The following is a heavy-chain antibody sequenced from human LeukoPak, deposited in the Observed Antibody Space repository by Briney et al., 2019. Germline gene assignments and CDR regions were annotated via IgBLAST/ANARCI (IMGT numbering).Heavy chain of an antibody. CDR1: GFTFSSYG. CDR3: ARDPPIAARHNWFDP. Sequence: PGGSLRLSCAASGFTFSSYGMSWVRQAPGKGLEWVSAISGSGGSTYYADSVKGRFTISRDNAKNSLYLQMNSLRAGDTAVYYCARDPPIAARHNWFDPWGQGTLVTVSS. D-gene: IGHD6-6*01. CDR2: ISGSGGST. V-gene: IGHV3-23*01. J-gene: IGHJ5*02.